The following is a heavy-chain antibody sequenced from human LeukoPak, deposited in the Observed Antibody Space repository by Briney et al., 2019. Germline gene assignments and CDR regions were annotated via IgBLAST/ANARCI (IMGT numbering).Heavy chain of an antibody. J-gene: IGHJ3*02. CDR3: AKDTGEGSSGWYTNAFDI. V-gene: IGHV3-15*01. CDR1: GFTFSNAW. CDR2: IKSKAEGGTT. Sequence: PGGSLRLSCAASGFTFSNAWMSWVRQAPGEGLGWVGRIKSKAEGGTTDYAAPVKGRFTISRDDSKNTLYLQMNSMKTEDTAVYYCAKDTGEGSSGWYTNAFDIWGQGTMVTVSS. D-gene: IGHD6-19*01.